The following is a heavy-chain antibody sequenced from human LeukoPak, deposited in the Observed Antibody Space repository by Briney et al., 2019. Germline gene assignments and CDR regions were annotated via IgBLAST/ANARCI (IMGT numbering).Heavy chain of an antibody. J-gene: IGHJ6*03. CDR1: GFTFNSYS. CDR2: IYSGGST. CDR3: ARVGDYYYYMDV. V-gene: IGHV3-53*01. Sequence: GGSLRLSCTASGFTFNSYSMTWVRQAPGKGLEWVSVIYSGGSTYYADSVKGRFTISRDNSKNTLYLQMNSLRAEDTAVYYCARVGDYYYYMDVWGKGTTVTVSS.